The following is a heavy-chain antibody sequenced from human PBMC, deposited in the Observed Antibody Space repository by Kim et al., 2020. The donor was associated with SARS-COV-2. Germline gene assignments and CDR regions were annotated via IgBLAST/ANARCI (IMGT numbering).Heavy chain of an antibody. CDR1: GGYFSGYS. CDR3: ARGPRGDMTTVTTWLYN. D-gene: IGHD4-17*01. Sequence: SETLSLTCAVYGGYFSGYSWSWIRQPPEKGLEWIGEINHSGSTNYNPYLKSRVTISADTSKNQFSLKLRSVTAADTAVYYCARGPRGDMTTVTTWLYNWGQGTLVTVSS. V-gene: IGHV4-34*01. J-gene: IGHJ4*02. CDR2: INHSGST.